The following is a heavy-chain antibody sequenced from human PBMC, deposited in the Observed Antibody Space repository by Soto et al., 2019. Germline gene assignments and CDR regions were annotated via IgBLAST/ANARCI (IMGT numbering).Heavy chain of an antibody. CDR1: GGSISSYY. CDR2: IYYSGST. CDR3: ARHNYDFWSGYYTPLAGKYYFDY. V-gene: IGHV4-59*08. Sequence: SETLSLTCTVSGGSISSYYWSWIRQPPGKGLEWIGYIYYSGSTNYNPSLKSRVTISVDTSKNQFSLKLSSVTAADTAVYYCARHNYDFWSGYYTPLAGKYYFDYWGQGTLVTVSS. J-gene: IGHJ4*02. D-gene: IGHD3-3*01.